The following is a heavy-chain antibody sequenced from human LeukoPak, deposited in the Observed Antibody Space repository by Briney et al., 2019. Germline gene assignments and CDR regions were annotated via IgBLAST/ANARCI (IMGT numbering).Heavy chain of an antibody. CDR3: ARVWVSGACVGDCYSMDH. Sequence: ASVKVSCKSSGYTFTSYGISWVRQAPGQGLEWMGWISVYNGDTNYAQKLQGRVTITTDTSTSAAYMELRSLRSDDTAVYYCARVWVSGACVGDCYSMDHRGQGTLVTVSS. J-gene: IGHJ4*02. CDR1: GYTFTSYG. CDR2: ISVYNGDT. D-gene: IGHD2-21*01. V-gene: IGHV1-18*01.